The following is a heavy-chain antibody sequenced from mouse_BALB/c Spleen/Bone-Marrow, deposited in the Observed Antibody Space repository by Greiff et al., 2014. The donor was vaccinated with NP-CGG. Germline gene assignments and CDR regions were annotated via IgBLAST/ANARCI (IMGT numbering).Heavy chain of an antibody. V-gene: IGHV1S81*02. CDR1: GCTFTSYW. J-gene: IGHJ2*01. D-gene: IGHD1-1*01. CDR2: INPSNGRT. CDR3: ARRYYGSSYLLDY. Sequence: VQLVESGAELVKPGASVKLSCKASGCTFTSYWMHWVKQRPGQGLDWIGEINPSNGRTNYNEKFRSKATLTVDKSSSTAYMQLSSLTSEDSAVYYCARRYYGSSYLLDYWGQGTTLTVSS.